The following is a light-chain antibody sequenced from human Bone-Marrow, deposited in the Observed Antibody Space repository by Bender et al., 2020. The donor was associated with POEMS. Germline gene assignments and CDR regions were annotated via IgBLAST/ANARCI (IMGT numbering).Light chain of an antibody. J-gene: IGLJ3*02. CDR2: EVT. V-gene: IGLV2-14*01. Sequence: QSALTQPASVSGSPGQTVTIPCTGTSSDVGGYDYVSWYQQYPGIAPKLLIYEVTNRPSGGSNRISGSKSGNTASLTISGLQAEDEADYYCTSYTSSSTRVFGGGTRLTVL. CDR3: TSYTSSSTRV. CDR1: SSDVGGYDY.